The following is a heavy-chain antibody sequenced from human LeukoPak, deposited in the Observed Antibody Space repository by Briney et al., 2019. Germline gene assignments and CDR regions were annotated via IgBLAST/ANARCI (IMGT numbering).Heavy chain of an antibody. D-gene: IGHD3-22*01. CDR2: ISAYNGNT. CDR1: GYTFTSYG. Sequence: GASVKVSCKASGYTFTSYGISWVRQAPGQGLEWMGWISAYNGNTNYAQKLQGRVTMTTDTSTSTAYMELRSLRSDDTAVYHCARDLSETYYYDSSTDYWGQGTLVTVSS. CDR3: ARDLSETYYYDSSTDY. V-gene: IGHV1-18*01. J-gene: IGHJ4*02.